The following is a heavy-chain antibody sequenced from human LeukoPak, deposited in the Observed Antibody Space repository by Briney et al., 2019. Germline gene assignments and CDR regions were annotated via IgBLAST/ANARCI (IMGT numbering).Heavy chain of an antibody. CDR3: ARRGVRAAAGTAFDY. D-gene: IGHD6-13*01. J-gene: IGHJ4*02. CDR2: IYPGDSDT. Sequence: PGESLKISCKGSGYSFTSYWIGWVRQMPGKGLEWMGIIYPGDSDTRYSPSFQGQVTISADTFISTAYPQWSSLKASDTAMYYCARRGVRAAAGTAFDYWGQGTLVTVSS. V-gene: IGHV5-51*01. CDR1: GYSFTSYW.